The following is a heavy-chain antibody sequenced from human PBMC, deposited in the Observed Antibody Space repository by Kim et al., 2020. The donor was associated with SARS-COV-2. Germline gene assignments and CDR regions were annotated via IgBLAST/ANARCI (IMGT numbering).Heavy chain of an antibody. V-gene: IGHV6-1*01. D-gene: IGHD6-19*01. Sequence: NDYAVSVKSRITIKPETSKNQFSLQLNSVTPEDTAVYYCARVSEMYYFDYWGQGTLVTVSS. CDR3: ARVSEMYYFDY. CDR2: N. J-gene: IGHJ4*02.